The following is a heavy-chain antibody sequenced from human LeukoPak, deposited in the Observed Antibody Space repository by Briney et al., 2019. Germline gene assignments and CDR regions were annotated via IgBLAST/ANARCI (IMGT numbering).Heavy chain of an antibody. J-gene: IGHJ4*02. CDR1: GASISSDGYY. CDR2: IYHTGIT. D-gene: IGHD5-24*01. V-gene: IGHV4-30-4*01. Sequence: SQTMSLTCNVSGASISSDGYYWSWLRQPPGKGLEGIGYIYHTGITYYNPSLKSRVTISVDTSKNQFSLKLSSVPAADTAVYYCAGLYNYYFDYWGQGALVTVSS. CDR3: AGLYNYYFDY.